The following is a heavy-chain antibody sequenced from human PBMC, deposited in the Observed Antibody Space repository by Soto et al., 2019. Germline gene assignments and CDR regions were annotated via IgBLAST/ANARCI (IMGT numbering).Heavy chain of an antibody. CDR1: GFSLSTSGVG. J-gene: IGHJ4*02. D-gene: IGHD3-9*01. V-gene: IGHV2-5*02. CDR2: IFWDDDK. Sequence: QITLKESGPTLVKPTQTLMLSCTFSGFSLSTSGVGVGWIRQPPGKALEWLALIFWDDDKRYSPSLKSSLTITKGTCNNQVVLTMTNMDTGDTATYYCAHSPPYDILTGSLNYFDYWGQGTLVTVSS. CDR3: AHSPPYDILTGSLNYFDY.